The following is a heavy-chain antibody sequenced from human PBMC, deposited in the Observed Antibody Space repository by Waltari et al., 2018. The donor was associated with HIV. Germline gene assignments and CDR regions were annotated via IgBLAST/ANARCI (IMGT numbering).Heavy chain of an antibody. Sequence: EMQLVESGGTVVQPGGSLRLSCAASGFTFDDYTMHWVRQAPGKGLEWVSLIYWDSSSTYYADSVKGRFTISRDNSKNSLYLQMHSLTTEDTAVYYCAKDRGTGYDYLHHWGQGTLVTVSP. CDR1: GFTFDDYT. J-gene: IGHJ4*02. CDR2: IYWDSSST. D-gene: IGHD5-12*01. CDR3: AKDRGTGYDYLHH. V-gene: IGHV3-43*01.